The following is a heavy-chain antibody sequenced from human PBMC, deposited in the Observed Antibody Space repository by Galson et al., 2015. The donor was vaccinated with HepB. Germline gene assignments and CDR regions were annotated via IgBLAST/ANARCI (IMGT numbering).Heavy chain of an antibody. Sequence: SLRLSCAASGFTFGGYAMSWFRQAPGKGLEWVGFIRSKAYGGTTEYAASVKGRFTISRDDSKSIAYLQMNSLKTEDTAVYYCTRDIWPGSYYYYGMDVWGQGTTVTASS. J-gene: IGHJ6*02. CDR3: TRDIWPGSYYYYGMDV. V-gene: IGHV3-49*03. CDR2: IRSKAYGGTT. D-gene: IGHD3/OR15-3a*01. CDR1: GFTFGGYA.